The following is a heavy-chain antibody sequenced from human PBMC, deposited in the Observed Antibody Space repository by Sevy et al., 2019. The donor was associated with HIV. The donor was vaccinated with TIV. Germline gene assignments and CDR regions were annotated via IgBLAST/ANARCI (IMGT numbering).Heavy chain of an antibody. D-gene: IGHD2-21*02. Sequence: GGSLRLSCAASGFTFSSYAMHWVRQAPGKGLEWVAVISYDGSNKYYADSVKGRFTISRDNSKNTLYLQMNSLRAEDTAVYYCARARAIVVVTAADYWGQGTLVTV. CDR2: ISYDGSNK. V-gene: IGHV3-30-3*01. CDR1: GFTFSSYA. CDR3: ARARAIVVVTAADY. J-gene: IGHJ4*02.